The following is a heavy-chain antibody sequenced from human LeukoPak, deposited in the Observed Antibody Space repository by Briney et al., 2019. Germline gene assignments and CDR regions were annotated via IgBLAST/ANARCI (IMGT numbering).Heavy chain of an antibody. J-gene: IGHJ2*01. V-gene: IGHV4-39*01. CDR1: DDSISSPNYF. CDR2: IYYNGGT. CDR3: ARHEAYHHLDL. D-gene: IGHD2-21*01. Sequence: SETLSLTCTVSDDSISSPNYFWDWIRQAPGKGLEWIGNIYYNGGTDYNPSLKSRVTMSVDTSKNQFSLKLISVTAADTAVYYCARHEAYHHLDLWGRGTLVTVSS.